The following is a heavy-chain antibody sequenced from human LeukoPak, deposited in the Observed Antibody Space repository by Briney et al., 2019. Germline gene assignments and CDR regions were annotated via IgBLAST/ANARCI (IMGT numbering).Heavy chain of an antibody. J-gene: IGHJ4*02. Sequence: ASVKVSCKATGYSFVLYGISCVRQAPGQGPEWMGWISTYNGNTKYAQKFQGRVTMTTDTSTSTAYMELRSLRSDDTAVYYCARDEDYGISVNVDYWGQGTLVTVSS. V-gene: IGHV1-18*01. CDR2: ISTYNGNT. D-gene: IGHD4-17*01. CDR1: GYSFVLYG. CDR3: ARDEDYGISVNVDY.